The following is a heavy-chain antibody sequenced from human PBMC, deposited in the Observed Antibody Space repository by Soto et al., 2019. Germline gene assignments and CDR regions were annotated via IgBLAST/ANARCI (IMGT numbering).Heavy chain of an antibody. D-gene: IGHD2-15*01. J-gene: IGHJ5*02. V-gene: IGHV1-69*13. Sequence: SVKVSCKASGGTFSSYAISWVRQAPGQGLEWMGGIIPIFGTANYAQKFQGRVTITADESTSTAYMELSSLRSEDTAVYYCAREGCSGGSCLTIIPASWFDPWGQGNLVTVSS. CDR1: GGTFSSYA. CDR2: IIPIFGTA. CDR3: AREGCSGGSCLTIIPASWFDP.